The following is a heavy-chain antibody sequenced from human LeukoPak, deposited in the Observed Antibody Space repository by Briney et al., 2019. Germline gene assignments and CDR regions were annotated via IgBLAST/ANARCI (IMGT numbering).Heavy chain of an antibody. CDR1: GFTFSSYS. Sequence: GGSLRLSCAASGFTFSSYSMNWVRQAPGKGLEWVSSISSSSHYLYYADSVKGRFTISRDNAKNSLYLQMNSLRAEDTAVYYCARIILGYGSSWYPGAFDIWGRGTMVTVSS. D-gene: IGHD6-13*01. V-gene: IGHV3-21*01. J-gene: IGHJ3*02. CDR3: ARIILGYGSSWYPGAFDI. CDR2: ISSSSHYL.